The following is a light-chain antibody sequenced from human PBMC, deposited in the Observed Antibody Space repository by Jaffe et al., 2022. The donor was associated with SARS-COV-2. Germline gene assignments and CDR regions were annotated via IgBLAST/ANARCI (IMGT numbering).Light chain of an antibody. CDR3: QHYHSYPIT. J-gene: IGKJ5*01. V-gene: IGKV1-8*01. CDR1: QDISNY. CDR2: AAS. Sequence: AIRMTQSPSSFSASTGDRVTITCRASQDISNYLAWYQQKPGKAPKPLIYAASTLQSGVPSRFSGSGSGTDFTLTISRLQSEDFATYYCQHYHSYPITFGQGTRLEIK.